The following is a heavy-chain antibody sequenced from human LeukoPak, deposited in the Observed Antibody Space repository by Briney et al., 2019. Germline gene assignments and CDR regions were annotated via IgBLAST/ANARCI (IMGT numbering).Heavy chain of an antibody. CDR1: GFTFSSYGNYG. CDR3: AKDPRSQLWYRRDFNHLYMDV. Sequence: GGSLRLSCAASGFTFSSYGNYGMHWARQAPGKGLEWVAFVRYDGGNKYYRDSVQGRFTISRDNYKNTLYLQMNSLTLEDTAVYYCAKDPRSQLWYRRDFNHLYMDVWGKGTTVIVSS. J-gene: IGHJ6*03. D-gene: IGHD5-24*01. CDR2: VRYDGGNK. V-gene: IGHV3-30*02.